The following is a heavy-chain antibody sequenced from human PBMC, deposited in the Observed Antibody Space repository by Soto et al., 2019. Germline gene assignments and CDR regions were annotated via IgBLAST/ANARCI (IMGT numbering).Heavy chain of an antibody. J-gene: IGHJ1*01. Sequence: GGSLRLSCAASGFTFSSYAMSWVRQAPGKGLEWVSAISGSGGSTYYADSVKGRFTISRDNSKNTLYLQMNILRAEDTGVYYCAKDLAFDCSGGSCYFSSFQHWGQGTLVTVSS. CDR2: ISGSGGST. CDR1: GFTFSSYA. D-gene: IGHD2-15*01. CDR3: AKDLAFDCSGGSCYFSSFQH. V-gene: IGHV3-23*01.